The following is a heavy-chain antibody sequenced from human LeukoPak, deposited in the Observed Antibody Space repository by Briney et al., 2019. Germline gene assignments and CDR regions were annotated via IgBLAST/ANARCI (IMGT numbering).Heavy chain of an antibody. J-gene: IGHJ4*02. CDR1: GFTFNNYW. CDR3: ARFYVWGSYRHLDY. Sequence: PGGSLRLSCAASGFTFNNYWMTWVRQAPGKGLEWVASIRDDGSEKYYVDSVKGRFTISRDNAKNSLYLQMNSLRAEDTAVYYCARFYVWGSYRHLDYWGQGTLVTVSS. V-gene: IGHV3-7*01. D-gene: IGHD3-16*02. CDR2: IRDDGSEK.